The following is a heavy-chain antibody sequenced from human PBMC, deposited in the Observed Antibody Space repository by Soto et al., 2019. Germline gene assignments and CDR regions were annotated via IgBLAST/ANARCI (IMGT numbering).Heavy chain of an antibody. J-gene: IGHJ4*02. CDR2: IVVGSGNT. V-gene: IGHV1-58*02. CDR3: AADYDFWSGHYNFDY. Sequence: SVKVSCKASGFTFTNSAIQWVRQARGQRLEWIGWIVVGSGNTNYAQKFQERVTITRDLSTSTAYMELSSLRSEDTAVYYCAADYDFWSGHYNFDYWGQGTLVTVSS. CDR1: GFTFTNSA. D-gene: IGHD3-3*01.